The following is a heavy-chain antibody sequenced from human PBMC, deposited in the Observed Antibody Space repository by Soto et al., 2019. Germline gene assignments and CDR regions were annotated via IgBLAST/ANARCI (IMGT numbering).Heavy chain of an antibody. D-gene: IGHD3-10*01. Sequence: GGSLRLSCAASGFTFSSYGMHWVRQAPGKGLEWVAVIWYDGSNKYYADSVKGRFTISRDNSKNTLYLQMNSLRAEDTAVYYCASLWFGELLSGPMDVWGQGTTVTVSS. CDR1: GFTFSSYG. CDR2: IWYDGSNK. V-gene: IGHV3-33*01. CDR3: ASLWFGELLSGPMDV. J-gene: IGHJ6*02.